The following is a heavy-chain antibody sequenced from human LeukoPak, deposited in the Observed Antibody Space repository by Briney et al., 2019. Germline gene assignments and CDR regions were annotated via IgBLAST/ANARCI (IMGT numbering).Heavy chain of an antibody. Sequence: PGGSVRLSCAASGFSFSIYGMSWVRQAPGKGLEWVAVISYDGSNKYYADSVKGPFTISRDNSKNTLYLQMNRLRAEDTAVYYSAKEKSFDYWGQGTLVTVSS. CDR3: AKEKSFDY. CDR2: ISYDGSNK. V-gene: IGHV3-30*18. CDR1: GFSFSIYG. J-gene: IGHJ4*02.